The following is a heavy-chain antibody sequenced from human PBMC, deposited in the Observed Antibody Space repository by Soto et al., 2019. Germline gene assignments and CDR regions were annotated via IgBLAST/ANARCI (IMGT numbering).Heavy chain of an antibody. CDR1: GFTFSSYS. CDR2: ISSSSSYI. V-gene: IGHV3-21*01. D-gene: IGHD2-15*01. Sequence: GGSLRLSCAASGFTFSSYSMNWVRQAPGKGLDWVSSISSSSSYIYYADSVKGRFTISRDNAKNSLYLQMNSLRAEDTAVYYCARLGGYCSGGSCPYGMDVWGQGTTVTVSS. J-gene: IGHJ6*02. CDR3: ARLGGYCSGGSCPYGMDV.